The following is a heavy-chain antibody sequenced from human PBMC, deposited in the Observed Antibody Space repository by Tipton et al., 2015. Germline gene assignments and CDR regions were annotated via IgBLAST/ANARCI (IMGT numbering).Heavy chain of an antibody. D-gene: IGHD2-15*01. CDR2: ISHSGST. CDR1: TYSISRDSY. J-gene: IGHJ4*02. CDR3: ARDHSSWWD. V-gene: IGHV4-38-2*02. Sequence: LRLSCTISTYSISRDSYWGWIRQPPGKGLEWIGAISHSGSTYYNPSLKSRVSISVDTSKNQVSLMLNSVTAADTAVYYCARDHSSWWDWGQGTLVTVSS.